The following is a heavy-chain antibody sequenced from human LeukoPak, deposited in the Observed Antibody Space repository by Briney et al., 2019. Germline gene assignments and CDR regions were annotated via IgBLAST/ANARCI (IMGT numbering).Heavy chain of an antibody. CDR2: INPSGGST. D-gene: IGHD5-12*01. CDR3: ARGVGYSGYDLVDFDY. J-gene: IGHJ4*02. V-gene: IGHV1-46*01. Sequence: ASVKVSCKASGYTFTSYYMHWVRQAPGQGLEWMGIINPSGGSTSYAQKFQGRVTMTRDTSTSTVYMELSSLRSEDTAVYYCARGVGYSGYDLVDFDYWGQGTLVTVSS. CDR1: GYTFTSYY.